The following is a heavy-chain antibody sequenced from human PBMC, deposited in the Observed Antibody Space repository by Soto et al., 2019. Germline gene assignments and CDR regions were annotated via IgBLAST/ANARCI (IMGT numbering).Heavy chain of an antibody. CDR3: AGDLVLMVYAPRGYYGMDV. D-gene: IGHD2-8*01. CDR2: INPNSGGT. J-gene: IGHJ6*02. Sequence: ASVKVSCKASGYTFTGYYMHWVRQAPGQGLEWMGWINPNSGGTNYAQKFQGRVTMTRDTSISTAYMELSRLRSDDTAVYYCAGDLVLMVYAPRGYYGMDVWGQGTTVTVSS. V-gene: IGHV1-2*02. CDR1: GYTFTGYY.